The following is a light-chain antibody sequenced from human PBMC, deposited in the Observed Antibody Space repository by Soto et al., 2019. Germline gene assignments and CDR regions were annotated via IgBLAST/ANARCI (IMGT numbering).Light chain of an antibody. CDR3: AAWDDSLSGYYV. Sequence: QSVLTQPPSVSGAPGQWVTISCTGSSSNFGAGFDVHWYQQLPGTAPKLLIYGITNRPSGVPDRFSGSKSGTSASLAISGLRSEDEADYYCAAWDDSLSGYYVFGTGTKVTVL. J-gene: IGLJ1*01. V-gene: IGLV1-40*01. CDR2: GIT. CDR1: SSNFGAGFD.